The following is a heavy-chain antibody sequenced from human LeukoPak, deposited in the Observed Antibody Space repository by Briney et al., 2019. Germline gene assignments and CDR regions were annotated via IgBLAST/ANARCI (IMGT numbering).Heavy chain of an antibody. Sequence: GGSLRLSCAASGFTFDDYVMHWVRQAPGKGLVWVSRINGDGRSTTYADSVKGRFTISRDNAENTLYLQMNSLRADDTAVYYCARDFMYNTNCVGCWGQGTLVTVSS. D-gene: IGHD2-2*01. CDR2: INGDGRST. CDR1: GFTFDDYV. J-gene: IGHJ4*02. CDR3: ARDFMYNTNCVGC. V-gene: IGHV3-74*01.